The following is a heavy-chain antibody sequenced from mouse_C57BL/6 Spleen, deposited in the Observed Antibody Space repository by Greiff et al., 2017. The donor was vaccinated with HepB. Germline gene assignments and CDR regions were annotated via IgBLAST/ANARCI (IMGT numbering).Heavy chain of an antibody. CDR3: ARDELGGYFDV. J-gene: IGHJ1*03. V-gene: IGHV5-4*01. CDR2: ISDGGSYT. D-gene: IGHD4-1*01. Sequence: DVQLVESGGGLVKPGGSLKLSCAASGFTFSSYAMSWVRQTPEKRLEWVATISDGGSYTYYPDNVKGRFTISRDNAKNNLYLQMSHLKSEDTAMYYCARDELGGYFDVWGTGTTVTVSS. CDR1: GFTFSSYA.